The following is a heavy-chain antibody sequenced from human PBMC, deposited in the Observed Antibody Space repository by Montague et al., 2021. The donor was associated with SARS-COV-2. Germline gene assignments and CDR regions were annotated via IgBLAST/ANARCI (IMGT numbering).Heavy chain of an antibody. CDR2: IYYSGST. J-gene: IGHJ4*02. V-gene: IGHV4-39*07. Sequence: SETLSLTCTVSGGSISSSSYYWGWIRQPPGKGLEWMGSIYYSGSTSYNPSLKSRVTISVDTSKNQFSLKLSSVTAADTAVYYCAREGGWLSRGSYYFDYWGQGTLVTVSS. D-gene: IGHD3-22*01. CDR3: AREGGWLSRGSYYFDY. CDR1: GGSISSSSYY.